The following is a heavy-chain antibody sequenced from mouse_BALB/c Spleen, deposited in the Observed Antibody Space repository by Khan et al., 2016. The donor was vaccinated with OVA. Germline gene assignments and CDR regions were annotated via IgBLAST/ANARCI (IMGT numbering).Heavy chain of an antibody. D-gene: IGHD2-12*01. J-gene: IGHJ4*01. CDR1: GFSLRGYG. V-gene: IGHV2-6-1*01. CDR3: SRPRYYNYSVMDY. Sequence: VQLQESGRGLVAPSQSLSLTCTISGFSLRGYGIPWVRQPPGKGLEWLVFMWGGGTSSYNSALKSRLTISKSNSNSHVFLQQNSLLTSDTTTYLCSRPRYYNYSVMDYWGQGTSVTVSS. CDR2: MWGGGTS.